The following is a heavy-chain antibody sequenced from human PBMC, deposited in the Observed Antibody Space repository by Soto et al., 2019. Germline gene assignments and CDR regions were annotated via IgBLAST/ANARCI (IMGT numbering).Heavy chain of an antibody. CDR2: IWYDGSNK. CDR3: ARGLRGISVYGMDV. J-gene: IGHJ6*02. Sequence: QVQLVESGGGVVQPGRSLRLSCAASGFTFSLYGMHWVRQAPGKGLEWVAVIWYDGSNKFYADSVKGRFTISRDNSKHTLYLEMTSLRDEDTAVYYCARGLRGISVYGMDVWGQGTTVIVSS. CDR1: GFTFSLYG. D-gene: IGHD3-16*01. V-gene: IGHV3-33*01.